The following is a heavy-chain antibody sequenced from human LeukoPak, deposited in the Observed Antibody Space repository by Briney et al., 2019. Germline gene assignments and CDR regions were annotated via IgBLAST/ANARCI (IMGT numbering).Heavy chain of an antibody. D-gene: IGHD6-13*01. CDR2: INHSGST. CDR3: ARGFSSSWYSWFDP. CDR1: GGSFSGYY. Sequence: SETLSLTCAVYGGSFSGYYWSWIRQPPGKGLEWIGEINHSGSTDYNPSLKSRVTISVDTSKNQFSLKLSSVTAADTAVYYCARGFSSSWYSWFDPWGQGTLVTVSS. J-gene: IGHJ5*02. V-gene: IGHV4-34*01.